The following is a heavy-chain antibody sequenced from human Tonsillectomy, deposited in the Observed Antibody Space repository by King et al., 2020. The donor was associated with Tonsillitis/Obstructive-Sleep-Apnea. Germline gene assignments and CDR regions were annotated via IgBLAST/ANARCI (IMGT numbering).Heavy chain of an antibody. CDR3: ATGPFYYYYMDV. J-gene: IGHJ6*03. CDR2: ISGDGGST. CDR1: GFTFDDYA. Sequence: VQLVESGGGVVHPGGSLRLSCAASGFTFDDYAMHWVRQAPGKGLEWVSLISGDGGSTYYADSVKGGFTISRDNSENSLYLQMNSLRTEDTTLYYCATGPFYYYYMDVWGQGTTVTVSS. V-gene: IGHV3-43*02.